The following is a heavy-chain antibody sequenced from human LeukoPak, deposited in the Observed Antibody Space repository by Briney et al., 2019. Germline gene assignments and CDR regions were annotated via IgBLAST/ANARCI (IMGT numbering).Heavy chain of an antibody. CDR3: ARQTVLVGYANGLGFNY. V-gene: IGHV4-59*01. J-gene: IGHJ4*02. D-gene: IGHD2-2*01. Sequence: SETLSLTCNVTGASISSWYWSWIRQPPGKGLEWIGDIYGSGSINYNPSLKSRVSMSADTSKNQISLNLKFVTAADTTVYYCARQTVLVGYANGLGFNYWGEGALVTVSS. CDR1: GASISSWY. CDR2: IYGSGSI.